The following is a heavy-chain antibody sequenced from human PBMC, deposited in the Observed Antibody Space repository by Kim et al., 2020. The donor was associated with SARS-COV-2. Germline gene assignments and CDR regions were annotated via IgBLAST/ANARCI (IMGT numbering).Heavy chain of an antibody. V-gene: IGHV3-30*18. CDR2: ISYDGSNK. D-gene: IGHD6-6*01. CDR3: AKEKTYSSSSVRLWGLDY. J-gene: IGHJ4*02. CDR1: GFTFSSYG. Sequence: GGSLRLSCAASGFTFSSYGMHWVRQAPGKGLEWVAVISYDGSNKYYADSVKGRFTISRDNSKNTLYLQMNSLRAEDTAVYYCAKEKTYSSSSVRLWGLDYWGQGTLVTVSS.